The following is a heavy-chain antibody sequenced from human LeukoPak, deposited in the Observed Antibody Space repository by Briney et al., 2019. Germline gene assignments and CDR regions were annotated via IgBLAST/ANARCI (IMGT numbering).Heavy chain of an antibody. CDR3: ARVGRSGWTVDY. CDR2: ISSSSSNI. J-gene: IGHJ4*02. V-gene: IGHV3-48*04. D-gene: IGHD6-19*01. Sequence: GGSLRLSCAASGFDFSTYSIDWVRQAPGKGLEWVSYISSSSSNIYHADSVKGRFTISRDNAKNSLHQQMNSLRAEDTAMYYCARVGRSGWTVDYWGQGTLVTVSS. CDR1: GFDFSTYS.